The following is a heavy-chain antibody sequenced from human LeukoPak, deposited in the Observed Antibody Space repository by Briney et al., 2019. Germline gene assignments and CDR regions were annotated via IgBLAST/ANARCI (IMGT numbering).Heavy chain of an antibody. CDR2: FAPEEGKT. D-gene: IGHD6-19*01. CDR3: AREVRHDSSGWYWIDAFDI. Sequence: ASVKVSCKVSEYTLTEFSMHWVRQAPGKGLEWMGTFAPEEGKTMYAQNFQGRVTMTEDTSIDTAYMELRSLRSEDTAVYYCAREVRHDSSGWYWIDAFDIWGQGTMVTVSS. V-gene: IGHV1-24*01. J-gene: IGHJ3*02. CDR1: EYTLTEFS.